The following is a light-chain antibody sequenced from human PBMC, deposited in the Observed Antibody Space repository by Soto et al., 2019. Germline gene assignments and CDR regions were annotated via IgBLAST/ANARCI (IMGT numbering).Light chain of an antibody. Sequence: QSVLTQPPSASGTPGQGVTPSVPGGTSNTGSNTVNWYQRLPGPPPNLLIYSNIQRPSGVPDRFSGSKSGTSASLAISGLQSEDEAGYYCAAWDDSLNGPVFGGGTKLTVL. CDR2: SNI. J-gene: IGLJ2*01. V-gene: IGLV1-44*01. CDR3: AAWDDSLNGPV. CDR1: TSNTGSNT.